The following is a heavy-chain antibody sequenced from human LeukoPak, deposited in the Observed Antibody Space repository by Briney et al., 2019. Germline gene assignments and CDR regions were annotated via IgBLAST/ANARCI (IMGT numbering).Heavy chain of an antibody. J-gene: IGHJ4*02. CDR2: IKQDGSEK. CDR3: AKCLYAKGDIVVVPAATIDWSPFDY. Sequence: PGGSLRLSCAASGFTFSSYWMSWVRQAPGKGLEWVANIKQDGSEKYYVDSVKGRFTISRDNSKNTLYLQMNSLRAEDTAVYYCAKCLYAKGDIVVVPAATIDWSPFDYWGQGTLVTVSS. D-gene: IGHD2-2*01. V-gene: IGHV3-7*01. CDR1: GFTFSSYW.